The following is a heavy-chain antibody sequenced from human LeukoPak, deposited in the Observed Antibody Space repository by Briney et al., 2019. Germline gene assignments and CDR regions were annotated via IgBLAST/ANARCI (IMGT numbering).Heavy chain of an antibody. J-gene: IGHJ3*02. CDR2: INPSGGST. CDR3: ARGRPWEVLDAFDM. D-gene: IGHD1-26*01. Sequence: ASVKVSCKASGYTFTGYYMHWVRQAPGQGLEWMGIINPSGGSTTYAQKFHGRVTMTRDTSTSTVYMELSNLRSEDTAVYYCARGRPWEVLDAFDMWGQGTMVTVSS. CDR1: GYTFTGYY. V-gene: IGHV1-46*03.